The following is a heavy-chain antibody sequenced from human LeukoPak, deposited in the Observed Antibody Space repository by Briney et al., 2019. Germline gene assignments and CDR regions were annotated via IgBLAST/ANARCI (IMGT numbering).Heavy chain of an antibody. CDR1: VGSFSGYY. Sequence: SETLSLTCAVYVGSFSGYYWSWIRQPPGKGLEWIGEINHSGSTNYNSSLKSRVTISVDTSKNQFSLKLSSVTAADTAVYYCARGRRITMIVVVKIGYNWFDPWGQGTLVTVSS. J-gene: IGHJ5*02. D-gene: IGHD3-22*01. CDR3: ARGRRITMIVVVKIGYNWFDP. V-gene: IGHV4-34*01. CDR2: INHSGST.